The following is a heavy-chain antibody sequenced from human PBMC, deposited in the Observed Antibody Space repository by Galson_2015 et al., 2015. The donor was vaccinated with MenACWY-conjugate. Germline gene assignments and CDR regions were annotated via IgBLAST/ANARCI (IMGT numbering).Heavy chain of an antibody. CDR1: GYTFTSNW. CDR2: IYPGDSDT. Sequence: QSGAEVKKPGESLTISCKGSGYTFTSNWIGWVRQMPGKGLEWMGIIYPGDSDTRYTPSFQGHVTISADKSINTAYLQWGSLEASDTAMYYCARQGFGSSSLDYWGQGPLVTVSS. CDR3: ARQGFGSSSLDY. D-gene: IGHD6-6*01. V-gene: IGHV5-51*01. J-gene: IGHJ4*02.